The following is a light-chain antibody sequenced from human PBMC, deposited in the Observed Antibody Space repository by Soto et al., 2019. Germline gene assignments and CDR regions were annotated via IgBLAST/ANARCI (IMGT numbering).Light chain of an antibody. J-gene: IGKJ1*01. V-gene: IGKV3-20*01. CDR2: GSS. CDR3: QQYGSSRT. CDR1: QSVSSSY. Sequence: EIVLTQSPGTLSLSPGERATLSCRATQSVSSSYLAWYQQKPGQAPRLLIYGSSSRATGIPDRFRGSGSGTDFTLTISRLETEDLAVYYCQQYGSSRTFGQGNKVEIK.